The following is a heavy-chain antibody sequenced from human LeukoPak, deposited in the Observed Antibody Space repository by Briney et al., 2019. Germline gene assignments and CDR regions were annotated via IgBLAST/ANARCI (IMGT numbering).Heavy chain of an antibody. CDR3: ARTGNWGAFET. Sequence: PSETLSLTCTVSGGSISSGSYYWSWIRLPAGKGLEWIGRIYTSGSTNYNPSLKSRVTISVDTSKNQFSLKLSSVTAADTAVYYCARTGNWGAFETWGQGTMVTVSS. J-gene: IGHJ3*02. CDR1: GGSISSGSYY. CDR2: IYTSGST. D-gene: IGHD3-16*01. V-gene: IGHV4-61*02.